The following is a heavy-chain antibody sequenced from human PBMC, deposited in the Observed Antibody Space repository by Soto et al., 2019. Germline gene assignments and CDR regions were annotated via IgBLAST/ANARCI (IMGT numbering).Heavy chain of an antibody. CDR2: INAGNGNT. D-gene: IGHD2-8*01. Sequence: ASVKVSCKASGYTFTSYAMHWVRQAPGQRLEWMGWINAGNGNTKYSQKFQGRVTITRDTSASTAYMELSSLRSEDTAVYYCARVVGYCTNGVCYFDYWGQGTLVTVSS. J-gene: IGHJ4*02. CDR3: ARVVGYCTNGVCYFDY. CDR1: GYTFTSYA. V-gene: IGHV1-3*01.